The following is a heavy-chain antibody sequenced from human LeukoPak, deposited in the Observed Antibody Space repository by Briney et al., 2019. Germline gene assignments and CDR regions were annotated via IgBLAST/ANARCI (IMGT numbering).Heavy chain of an antibody. Sequence: SETLSLTCTVSGGSITSSSYYWGWIRQPPRKGLEWIGSIYYSGSTYYNPSLKSRVTISADTSKNQFSLKLSSVTAADTAVYYCARRGVTTQSFDHWGQGTLVTVSS. CDR1: GGSITSSSYY. D-gene: IGHD4-17*01. V-gene: IGHV4-39*01. CDR2: IYYSGST. CDR3: ARRGVTTQSFDH. J-gene: IGHJ4*02.